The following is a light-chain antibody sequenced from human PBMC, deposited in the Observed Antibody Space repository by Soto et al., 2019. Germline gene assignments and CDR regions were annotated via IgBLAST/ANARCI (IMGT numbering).Light chain of an antibody. CDR3: QQVHDYPIT. Sequence: DIQLTQSPSFLSASVGDRVTVTCRSSQDIGSYLAWYQQKPAKAPKVLIYVASTLRSGVPPRFGGSGSGTAFTLTISSLQPEDSANYFCQQVHDYPITFGGGTKVEIK. J-gene: IGKJ4*01. CDR2: VAS. CDR1: QDIGSY. V-gene: IGKV1-9*01.